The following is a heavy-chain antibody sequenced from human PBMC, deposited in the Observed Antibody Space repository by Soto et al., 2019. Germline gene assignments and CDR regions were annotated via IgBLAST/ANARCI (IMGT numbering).Heavy chain of an antibody. CDR2: ISSSGSTI. CDR1: GFTFSDYY. V-gene: IGHV3-11*01. Sequence: GGSLRLSCAASGFTFSDYYMSWIRQAPGKGLEWVSYISSSGSTIYYADSVKGRFTISRDNAKNSLYLQMNSLRAEDTAVYYCARGYQSGIAARNFDYWGQGTLVTVSS. CDR3: ARGYQSGIAARNFDY. D-gene: IGHD6-6*01. J-gene: IGHJ4*02.